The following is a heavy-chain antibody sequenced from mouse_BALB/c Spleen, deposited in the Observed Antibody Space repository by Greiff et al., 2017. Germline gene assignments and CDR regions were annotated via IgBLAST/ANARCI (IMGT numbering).Heavy chain of an antibody. V-gene: IGHV5-6-4*01. CDR3: TRDNGYDGPDY. CDR2: ISSGGSYT. CDR1: GFTFSSYT. J-gene: IGHJ2*01. Sequence: EVQLVESGGGLVKPGGSLKLSCAASGFTFSSYTMSWVRQTPEKRLEWVATISSGGSYTYYPDSVKGRFTISRDNAKNTLYLQMSSLKSEDTAMYYCTRDNGYDGPDYWGQGTTLTVSS. D-gene: IGHD2-2*01.